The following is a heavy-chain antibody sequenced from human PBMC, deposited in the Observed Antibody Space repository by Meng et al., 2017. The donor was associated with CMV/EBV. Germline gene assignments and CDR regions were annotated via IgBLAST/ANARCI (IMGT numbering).Heavy chain of an antibody. CDR1: GFTFSSYW. CDR3: ARGTYQTGYSSGWSQEFDY. D-gene: IGHD6-19*01. J-gene: IGHJ4*02. V-gene: IGHV3-7*01. CDR2: IKQDGSEK. Sequence: GGSLRLSCAASGFTFSSYWMSWVRQAPGKGLEWVANIKQDGSEKYYVDSVKGRFTISRDNAKNSLYLQMNSLRAEDTAGYYCARGTYQTGYSSGWSQEFDYWGQGTLVTVSS.